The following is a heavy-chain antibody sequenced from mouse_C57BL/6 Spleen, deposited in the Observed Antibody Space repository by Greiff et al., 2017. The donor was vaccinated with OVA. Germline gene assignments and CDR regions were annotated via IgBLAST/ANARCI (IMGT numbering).Heavy chain of an antibody. CDR1: GYTFTSYW. Sequence: QVQLQQPGAEPVRPGSSVKLSCKASGYTFTSYWMHWVKQRPIQGLEWIGNIDPSDSETHYNQKFKDKATLTVDKSSSTAYMQLSSLTSEDSAVYYCARGQYEPDYWGQGTTLTVSS. V-gene: IGHV1-52*01. CDR3: ARGQYEPDY. J-gene: IGHJ2*01. CDR2: IDPSDSET. D-gene: IGHD2-3*01.